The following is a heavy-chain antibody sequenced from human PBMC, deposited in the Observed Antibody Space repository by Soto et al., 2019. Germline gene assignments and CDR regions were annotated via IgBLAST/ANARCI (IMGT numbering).Heavy chain of an antibody. CDR1: GGSISGGCYS. J-gene: IGHJ3*02. Sequence: SETLSLTCAVAGGSISGGCYSWSWIRQPPGKGLEWIGYIYHSGSTYYNPSLKSRVTISVDRSKNQFSLKLSSVTAADTAVYYCAGSLEGAVAASNDAFDIWGQGTVVTVS. D-gene: IGHD2-15*01. CDR3: AGSLEGAVAASNDAFDI. V-gene: IGHV4-30-2*01. CDR2: IYHSGST.